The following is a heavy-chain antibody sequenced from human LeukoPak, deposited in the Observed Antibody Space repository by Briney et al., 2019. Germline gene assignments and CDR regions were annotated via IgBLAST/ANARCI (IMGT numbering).Heavy chain of an antibody. CDR2: INPNSGGT. Sequence: PWASVKVSCTASGYTFTGYYMHWVRQAPGQGLEWMGWINPNSGGTNYAQKFQGRVTMTRDTSISTAYMELSRLRSDDTAVYYCARGSRYDILTGFDYWGQGTLVTVSS. CDR3: ARGSRYDILTGFDY. V-gene: IGHV1-2*02. CDR1: GYTFTGYY. J-gene: IGHJ4*02. D-gene: IGHD3-9*01.